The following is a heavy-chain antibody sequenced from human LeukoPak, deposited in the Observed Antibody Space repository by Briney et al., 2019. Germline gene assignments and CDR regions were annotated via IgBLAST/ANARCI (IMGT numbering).Heavy chain of an antibody. CDR2: IKQDGNEK. CDR1: GFTFSSYW. Sequence: GGSLRLSCAASGFTFSSYWMSWVRQAPGKGLEWVANIKQDGNEKFYVDSVKGRFTISRDNAKNSLYLQMHSLRDEDTAVYYCTTDGGLYSTPSLFDYWGQGNLVTVSS. CDR3: TTDGGLYSTPSLFDY. V-gene: IGHV3-7*01. J-gene: IGHJ4*02. D-gene: IGHD1-26*01.